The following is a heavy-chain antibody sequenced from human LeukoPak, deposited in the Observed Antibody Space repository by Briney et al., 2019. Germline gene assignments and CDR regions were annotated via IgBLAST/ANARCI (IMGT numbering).Heavy chain of an antibody. J-gene: IGHJ4*02. Sequence: TGGSLRLSCAASGFTFSNAWMSWVRQAPGKGLEWVGRIKSKTDGWTTDYAAPVKGRFTISRDDSKNTLYLQMNSLKTEDTAVYYCTTGDDYGDHGFDYWGQGTLVTVSS. CDR2: IKSKTDGWTT. CDR3: TTGDDYGDHGFDY. CDR1: GFTFSNAW. D-gene: IGHD4-17*01. V-gene: IGHV3-15*01.